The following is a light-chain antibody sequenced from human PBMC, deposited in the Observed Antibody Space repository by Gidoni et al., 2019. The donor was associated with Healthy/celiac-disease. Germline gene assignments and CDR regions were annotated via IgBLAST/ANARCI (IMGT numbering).Light chain of an antibody. J-gene: IGKJ3*01. Sequence: IQVAQSASSLSASVGDRVTITCRASQSISSYLNWYQQKPGKAPKLLIYAASSLQSGVPSRFSASGSGTAFTLTISRLQPEAFAACYCQQSYSTPPSTFGPGTKVDIK. V-gene: IGKV1-39*01. CDR2: AAS. CDR1: QSISSY. CDR3: QQSYSTPPST.